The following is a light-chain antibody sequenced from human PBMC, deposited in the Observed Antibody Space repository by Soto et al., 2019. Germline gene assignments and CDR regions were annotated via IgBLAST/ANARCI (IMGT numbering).Light chain of an antibody. J-gene: IGLJ1*01. V-gene: IGLV2-14*01. CDR2: EVS. CDR3: SSYGSTSTRYV. Sequence: QSALTQPASVSGSPGQSITISCTRTSSDVGGYNYVSWYQQHPGKAPKLMIYEVSNRPSGVSNRFSGSMSGNTASLTISGLQAEDEGDYFCSSYGSTSTRYVFGTGTKLTVL. CDR1: SSDVGGYNY.